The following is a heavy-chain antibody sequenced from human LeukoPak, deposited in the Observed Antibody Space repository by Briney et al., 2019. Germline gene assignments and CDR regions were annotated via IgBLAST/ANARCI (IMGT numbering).Heavy chain of an antibody. D-gene: IGHD3-3*01. Sequence: PGGSLRLSCAASGFTFSNYEINWVRQAPGKRLEWISYISVTGLTISYSDSVKGRFTISRDNAKNSLYLQMNSLRAEDTALYYCAISRTIYFDYWGQGALVTVSS. CDR2: ISVTGLTI. CDR1: GFTFSNYE. V-gene: IGHV3-48*03. CDR3: AISRTIYFDY. J-gene: IGHJ4*02.